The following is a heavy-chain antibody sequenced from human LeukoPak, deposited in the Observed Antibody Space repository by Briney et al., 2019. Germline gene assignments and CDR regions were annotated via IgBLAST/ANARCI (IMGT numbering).Heavy chain of an antibody. Sequence: SETLSLTWAVYGGSFSGYYWSWIRQPPGKGLEWIGEINHSGSTNYNPSLKSRVTISVDTSKNQFSLKLSSVTAADTAVYYCASNRGYSSSWYWFNWFYPWGQGTLVTVSS. CDR2: INHSGST. CDR3: ASNRGYSSSWYWFNWFYP. V-gene: IGHV4-34*01. CDR1: GGSFSGYY. J-gene: IGHJ5*02. D-gene: IGHD6-13*01.